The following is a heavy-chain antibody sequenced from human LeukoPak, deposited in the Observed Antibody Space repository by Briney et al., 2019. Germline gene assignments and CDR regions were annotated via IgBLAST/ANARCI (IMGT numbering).Heavy chain of an antibody. CDR3: TRHPGDGYNRDY. V-gene: IGHV3-73*01. CDR1: GVTFSGSA. J-gene: IGHJ4*02. D-gene: IGHD5-24*01. Sequence: PGGSLRLSCAASGVTFSGSAMHWVRQASGKGLEWVGRIRSKANSYATAYAASVKGRFTISRDDSKNTAYLQMNSLKTEDTAVYYCTRHPGDGYNRDYWGQGTLVTVSS. CDR2: IRSKANSYAT.